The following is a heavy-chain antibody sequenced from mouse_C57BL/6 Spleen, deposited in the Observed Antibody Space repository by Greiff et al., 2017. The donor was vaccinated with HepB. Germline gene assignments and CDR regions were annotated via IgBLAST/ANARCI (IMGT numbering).Heavy chain of an antibody. J-gene: IGHJ3*01. CDR2: INPGSGGT. D-gene: IGHD2-1*01. Sequence: QVQLKQSGAELVRPGTSVKVSCKASGYAFTNYLIEWVKQRPGQGLEWIGVINPGSGGTNYNEKFKGKATLTADKSSSTAYMQLSSLTSEDSAVYFCAYGNYSWFAYWGQGTLVTVSA. CDR3: AYGNYSWFAY. CDR1: GYAFTNYL. V-gene: IGHV1-54*01.